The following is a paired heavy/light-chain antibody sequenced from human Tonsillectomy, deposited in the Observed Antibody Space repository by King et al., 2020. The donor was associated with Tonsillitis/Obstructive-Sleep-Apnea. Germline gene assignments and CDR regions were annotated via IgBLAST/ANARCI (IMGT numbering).Heavy chain of an antibody. D-gene: IGHD4-17*01. J-gene: IGHJ6*03. V-gene: IGHV3-53*01. CDR3: ARLRWYKDYYYYMDV. CDR1: GFTVSSNY. Sequence: EVQLVESGGGLIQPGGSLRLSCAASGFTVSSNYMSWVRQAPGKGLEWVSVIYSGGSTYYADSVKGRFTISRDNSKNTLYLQMNSLRAEDTAVYYCARLRWYKDYYYYMDVWGKGTTVTVSS. CDR2: IYSGGST.
Light chain of an antibody. CDR2: AAS. J-gene: IGKJ3*01. CDR1: QGISSY. Sequence: IQLTQSPSSLSASVGDRVTITCRASQGISSYLAWYQQKPGKAPKLLIYAASTLQSGVPSRFSGSGSGTDFTLTISSLQPEDFATYYCQQLETFGPGTKVDIK. CDR3: QQLET. V-gene: IGKV1-9*01.